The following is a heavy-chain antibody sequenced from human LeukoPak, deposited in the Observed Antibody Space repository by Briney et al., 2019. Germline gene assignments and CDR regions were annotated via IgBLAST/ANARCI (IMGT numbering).Heavy chain of an antibody. CDR1: GFTFSSYA. CDR3: AKSWSDYYGSGSYYDY. CDR2: ISGSGGST. Sequence: GGSQRLSCAASGFTFSSYAMSWVRQAPGKGLEWVSAISGSGGSTYYADSVKGRFTISRVNSKNTLYLQMNSLRAEDTAVYYCAKSWSDYYGSGSYYDYWGQGTLVTVSS. J-gene: IGHJ4*02. D-gene: IGHD3-10*01. V-gene: IGHV3-23*01.